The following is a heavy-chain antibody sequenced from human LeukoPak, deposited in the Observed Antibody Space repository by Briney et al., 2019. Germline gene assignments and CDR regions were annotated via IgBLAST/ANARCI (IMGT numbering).Heavy chain of an antibody. V-gene: IGHV3-74*01. CDR2: INTDGSST. J-gene: IGHJ4*02. D-gene: IGHD3-22*01. CDR1: GFTFSSYW. Sequence: PGVCLRLCCAASGFTFSSYWMHWVRQAQGKGLVWVSHINTDGSSTSHADSVKGRFTISRDNAKNTLYLQMNSLRAEDTAVYYCASGGSGYGYWGQGTLVTVSS. CDR3: ASGGSGYGY.